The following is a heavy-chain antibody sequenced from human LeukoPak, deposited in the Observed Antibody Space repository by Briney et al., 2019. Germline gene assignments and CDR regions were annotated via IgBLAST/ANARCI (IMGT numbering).Heavy chain of an antibody. J-gene: IGHJ4*02. CDR2: IGTAGDT. V-gene: IGHV3-13*01. CDR3: ARERATSFDY. Sequence: GRSLRLSCAASGFTFSSYDMHWVRQATGKGLERVSAIGTAGDTYYPGSVKGRFTISRENAKNSLYLQMNSLRAGDTAVYYCARERATSFDYWGQGTLVTVSS. CDR1: GFTFSSYD.